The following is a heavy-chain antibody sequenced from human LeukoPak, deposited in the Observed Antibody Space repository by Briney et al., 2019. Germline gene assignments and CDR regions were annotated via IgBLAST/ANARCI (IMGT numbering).Heavy chain of an antibody. CDR1: GFTFDDYA. J-gene: IGHJ4*02. CDR2: ISWNSGSI. V-gene: IGHV3-9*01. CDR3: AKDIGDIDGWYYFDY. Sequence: TGGSLRLSCAASGFTFDDYAMHWVRQAPGKGLEWVSGISWNSGSIGCADSVKGRFTISRDNAKNSLYLQMNSLRAEDTALYYCAKDIGDIDGWYYFDYWGQGTLVTVSS. D-gene: IGHD6-19*01.